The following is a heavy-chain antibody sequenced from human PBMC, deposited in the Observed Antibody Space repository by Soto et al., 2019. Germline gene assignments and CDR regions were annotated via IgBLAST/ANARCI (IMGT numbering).Heavy chain of an antibody. Sequence: EVQLLESGGDSVQPGGSVRLSCAGSGFTFINYAMNWVRQAPGKGLEWVSTISGGGDATFFADSVRGRFTFSRDNSKNTVTLTMNSLGVDDTAVYYCARKVVGSTSRPDYWYFDLWGRGTLVTVSS. D-gene: IGHD2-21*01. CDR1: GFTFINYA. V-gene: IGHV3-23*01. J-gene: IGHJ2*01. CDR2: ISGGGDAT. CDR3: ARKVVGSTSRPDYWYFDL.